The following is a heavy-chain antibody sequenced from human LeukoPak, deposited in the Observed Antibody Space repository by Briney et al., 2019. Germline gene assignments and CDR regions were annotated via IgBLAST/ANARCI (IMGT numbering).Heavy chain of an antibody. CDR2: IYYSGST. Sequence: KASETLSLTCTVSGGSISSYYWSWIRQPPGKGLEWIGYIYYSGSTNYNPSLKSRVTISVDTSKNQFSLKLSSVTAADTAVYYCAREGYCSSTSGYEDVFDIWGQGKMVTVSS. D-gene: IGHD2-2*01. CDR1: GGSISSYY. CDR3: AREGYCSSTSGYEDVFDI. V-gene: IGHV4-59*01. J-gene: IGHJ3*02.